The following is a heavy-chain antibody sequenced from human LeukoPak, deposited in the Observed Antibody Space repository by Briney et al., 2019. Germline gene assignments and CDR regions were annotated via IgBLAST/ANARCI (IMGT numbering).Heavy chain of an antibody. V-gene: IGHV3-23*01. CDR1: GFTFSSYA. Sequence: PGGSLRLSCAASGFTFSSYAMTWVRQAPAKGLEWVSAISGSGGSTYYADSVKGRFTISRDNSKNTLYLQMNSLRAEDTAVYYCAKVPAAMRYFQHWGQGTLVTVSS. CDR3: AKVPAAMRYFQH. D-gene: IGHD2-2*01. CDR2: ISGSGGST. J-gene: IGHJ1*01.